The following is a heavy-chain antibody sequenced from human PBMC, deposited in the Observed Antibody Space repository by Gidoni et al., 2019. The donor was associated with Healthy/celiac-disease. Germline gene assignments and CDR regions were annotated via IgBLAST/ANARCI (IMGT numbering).Heavy chain of an antibody. J-gene: IGHJ3*02. D-gene: IGHD1-26*01. CDR2: IYYSGST. CDR1: GGSISSYY. Sequence: QVQLQESGPGLVKPSETLSLTCTVSGGSISSYYWSWIRQPPGKGLEWIGYIYYSGSTNYNPSLKSRVTISVDTSKNQFSLKLSSVTAADTAVYYCAREGGIVGATGDAFDIWGQGTMVTVSS. CDR3: AREGGIVGATGDAFDI. V-gene: IGHV4-59*01.